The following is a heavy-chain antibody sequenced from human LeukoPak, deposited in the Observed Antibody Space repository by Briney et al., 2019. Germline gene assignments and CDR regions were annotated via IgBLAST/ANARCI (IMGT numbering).Heavy chain of an antibody. J-gene: IGHJ6*02. CDR2: IYHSETT. D-gene: IGHD2-21*02. Sequence: PSQTLSLTCTVSGGAVSSGVYSWSWIRQPPGKGLEWIGYIYHSETTYYNPSLQSRVTISVNRSKNQFSLKLTSVTAAGTAVYYCARAFAPMTAKSVGGMDVWGQGTTVTVSS. CDR1: GGAVSSGVYS. CDR3: ARAFAPMTAKSVGGMDV. V-gene: IGHV4-30-2*01.